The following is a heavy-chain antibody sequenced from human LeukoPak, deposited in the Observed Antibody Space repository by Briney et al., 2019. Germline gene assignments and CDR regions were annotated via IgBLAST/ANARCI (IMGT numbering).Heavy chain of an antibody. D-gene: IGHD3-22*01. CDR1: GYTFTGYY. J-gene: IGHJ3*02. V-gene: IGHV1-2*02. CDR3: ARDPRDYYDSSGLDI. Sequence: AAVTVSCKGSGYTFTGYYMHWVRQAPGQGLDWMGWINPNSGGTNYAQKFQGRVTMTRDTSISTAYMELSRLRSDDTAVYYCARDPRDYYDSSGLDIWGQGTMLTVSS. CDR2: INPNSGGT.